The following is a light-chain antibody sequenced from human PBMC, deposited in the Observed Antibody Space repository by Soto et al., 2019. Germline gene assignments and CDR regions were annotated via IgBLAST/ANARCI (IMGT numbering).Light chain of an antibody. V-gene: IGKV3-20*01. CDR3: HHYGRSPIFT. CDR2: AAS. Sequence: EVVLTQSPGTLSLSAGERATLSCRASQSVANNHLAWYQQRPGQAPRLLIYAASTRAAGIPDRFSGSGSGTDFTLTISRLEPEEFGVFFCHHYGRSPIFTFGPGTTVDMK. J-gene: IGKJ3*01. CDR1: QSVANNH.